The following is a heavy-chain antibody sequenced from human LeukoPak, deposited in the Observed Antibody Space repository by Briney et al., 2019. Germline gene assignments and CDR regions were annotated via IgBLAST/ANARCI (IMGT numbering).Heavy chain of an antibody. CDR3: ARLSKGRYFDYIFDN. J-gene: IGHJ4*02. CDR1: GGTVSSTELY. V-gene: IGHV4-39*01. Sequence: SETLSLTCTVSGGTVSSTELYWVWLRPPPGQGLLWRGNIYYTGSTYCNPSLNSRLAMSVDTSQNQFSLKMASVTAADTAVYYCARLSKGRYFDYIFDNWGQGTLVTVSS. CDR2: IYYTGST. D-gene: IGHD3-9*01.